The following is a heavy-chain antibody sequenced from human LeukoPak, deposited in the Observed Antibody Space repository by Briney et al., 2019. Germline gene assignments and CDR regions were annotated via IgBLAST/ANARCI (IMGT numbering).Heavy chain of an antibody. Sequence: PGGSLRLSCAASGYTFYVYATHCVRQAPGKGLEWVSLISGDGGSTYYADSVKGRFTISRDNSKRSLYLQMNSLAMGPTELYYCVKDIGRYYIFTGYYPDWGQGTLVTVSS. CDR2: ISGDGGST. V-gene: IGHV3-43*02. J-gene: IGHJ4*02. CDR3: VKDIGRYYIFTGYYPD. D-gene: IGHD3-9*01. CDR1: GYTFYVYA.